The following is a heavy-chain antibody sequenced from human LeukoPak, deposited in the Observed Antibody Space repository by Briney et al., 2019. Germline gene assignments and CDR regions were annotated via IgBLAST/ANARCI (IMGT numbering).Heavy chain of an antibody. J-gene: IGHJ4*02. D-gene: IGHD4-23*01. V-gene: IGHV3-23*01. CDR1: GFTFSSYA. Sequence: GGSLRLSCAASGFTFSSYAMSWVRQAPGKGLEWVSAISGSGGSTYYADSVKGRFTISRDNSKNTLYLQMNSLRAEDTAVYYCAIDHSYGGNSIVDQWGQGTLVTVSS. CDR2: ISGSGGST. CDR3: AIDHSYGGNSIVDQ.